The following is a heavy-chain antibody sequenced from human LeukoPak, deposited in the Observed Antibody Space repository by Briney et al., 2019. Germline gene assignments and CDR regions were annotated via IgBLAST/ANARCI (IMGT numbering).Heavy chain of an antibody. D-gene: IGHD3-3*01. Sequence: SETLSLTCTVSDDSFSSHYWTWIRQPPGKGREWFGYISYIGITNYNPSLKSRVTLSVDTSTNQFSLKLSSVTAADTAVYYCARPPYYDFWSGTSTFAYWGQGTLVTVYS. CDR1: DDSFSSHY. CDR3: ARPPYYDFWSGTSTFAY. J-gene: IGHJ4*02. V-gene: IGHV4-59*11. CDR2: ISYIGIT.